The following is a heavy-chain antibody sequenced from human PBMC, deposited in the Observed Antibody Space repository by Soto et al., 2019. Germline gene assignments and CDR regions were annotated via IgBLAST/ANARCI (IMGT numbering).Heavy chain of an antibody. CDR3: AREGFRTLGY. D-gene: IGHD2-2*01. Sequence: PGGSLRLSCAASGFTFSSYAMHWVRQAPGKGLEWVAVISYDGSNKYYADSVKGRFTISRDNSKNTLYLQMNSLRAEDTAVYYCAREGFRTLGYWGQGTLVTVSS. CDR1: GFTFSSYA. V-gene: IGHV3-30-3*01. J-gene: IGHJ4*02. CDR2: ISYDGSNK.